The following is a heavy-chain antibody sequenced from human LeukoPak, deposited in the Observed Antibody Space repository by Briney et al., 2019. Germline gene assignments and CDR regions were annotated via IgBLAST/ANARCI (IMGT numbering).Heavy chain of an antibody. CDR2: IYYSGST. V-gene: IGHV4-59*01. CDR1: GGSISSYY. D-gene: IGHD6-13*01. J-gene: IGHJ4*02. Sequence: PSETLSLTCTVSGGSISSYYWSWIRQPPGKGLEWIGYIYYSGSTNYNPSLKSRVTISVDTSKNQFSLKLGSVTAADTAVYYCARGGGTYSSSWYYFDYWGQGTLVTVSS. CDR3: ARGGGTYSSSWYYFDY.